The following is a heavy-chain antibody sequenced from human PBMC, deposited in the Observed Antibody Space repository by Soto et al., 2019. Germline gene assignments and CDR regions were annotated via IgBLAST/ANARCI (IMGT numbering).Heavy chain of an antibody. CDR1: GFTFSTYG. D-gene: IGHD7-27*01. V-gene: IGHV3-30*18. J-gene: IGHJ5*02. CDR3: AKGTWIVHVGKFDP. Sequence: QVQLVESGGGVVQPGRSLRLSCVASGFTFSTYGLHWVRQAPGKGLEWVAVISYDGSDKYHADSVKGRFTISRDNSKNTLYLQMNSLKVEDTAVYYCAKGTWIVHVGKFDPWGQGTLVTVSS. CDR2: ISYDGSDK.